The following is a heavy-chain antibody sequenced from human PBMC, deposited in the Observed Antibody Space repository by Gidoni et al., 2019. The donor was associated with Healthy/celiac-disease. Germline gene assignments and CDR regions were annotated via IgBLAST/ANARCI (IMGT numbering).Heavy chain of an antibody. Sequence: EVQLVESVGGLVQPGGSLRLSCVASGFTFTPYWMHWVRQAPGKGLVWVSRIDNDGSSTDYADYGKGRFTISRDNAKNTLYLQMKSLRAEDTAVYYCARNFDSWGQGNLVTVSS. CDR2: IDNDGSST. V-gene: IGHV3-74*01. CDR1: GFTFTPYW. J-gene: IGHJ5*01. CDR3: ARNFDS.